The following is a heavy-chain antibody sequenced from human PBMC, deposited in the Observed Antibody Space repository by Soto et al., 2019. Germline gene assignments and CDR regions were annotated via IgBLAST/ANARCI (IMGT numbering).Heavy chain of an antibody. D-gene: IGHD3-22*01. V-gene: IGHV1-69*01. CDR2: IIPIFGTA. Sequence: QEQLVQSGAEVKKPGSSVKVSCKASGGIFSSYAISWVRQAPGQGLEGMGGIIPIFGTANYAQKLQRRVTITADESTNTAYMDLSSLKSEDTAIYYCARGGSGYVWFNEFWGQGTLVTVSS. CDR1: GGIFSSYA. J-gene: IGHJ4*02. CDR3: ARGGSGYVWFNEF.